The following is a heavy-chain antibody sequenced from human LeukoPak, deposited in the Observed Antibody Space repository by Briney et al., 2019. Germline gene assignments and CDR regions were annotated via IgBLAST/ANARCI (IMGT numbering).Heavy chain of an antibody. CDR1: GFTFSNNY. V-gene: IGHV3-53*01. CDR3: ARDPAGSVGWYDC. D-gene: IGHD2-15*01. J-gene: IGHJ5*01. CDR2: IYSDGTT. Sequence: GGSLRLSCAASGFTFSNNYMNWVRQAPGKGLEWVSIIYSDGTTYYAESVKGRFTISRDNSKNTLYLQMNSLRAEDTAVYYCARDPAGSVGWYDCWGQGTLVTVSS.